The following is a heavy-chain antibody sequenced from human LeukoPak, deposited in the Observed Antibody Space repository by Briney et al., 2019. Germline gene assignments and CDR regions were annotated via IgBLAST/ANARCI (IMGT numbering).Heavy chain of an antibody. J-gene: IGHJ5*02. Sequence: PGGSLRLSCAASGFTVSGDYMSWVRQAPGKGLEWVSVIYSGGSTYYADSVKGRFTISRDNSRNTVYLQMNNLRVEDTAVYYCVRHDWFDPWGQGTLVTVTS. CDR1: GFTVSGDY. V-gene: IGHV3-53*01. CDR3: VRHDWFDP. CDR2: IYSGGST.